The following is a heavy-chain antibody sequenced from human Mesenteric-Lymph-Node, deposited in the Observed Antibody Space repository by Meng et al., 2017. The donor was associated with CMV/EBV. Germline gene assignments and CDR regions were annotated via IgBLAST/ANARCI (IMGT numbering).Heavy chain of an antibody. D-gene: IGHD3-10*01. J-gene: IGHJ5*02. CDR1: AGSISSSSYY. CDR3: ARPHDYGSGSSPWLDP. V-gene: IGHV4-39*01. Sequence: PQLQESVPGLVKPSEPLSPTCTVSAGSISSSSYYWGWIRQPPGKGLEWIGSIYYSGSTYYNTSLKSRVTISVDPSKNQYPLILSSVTAADTDVYYRARPHDYGSGSSPWLDPWAQGTLVTVSS. CDR2: IYYSGST.